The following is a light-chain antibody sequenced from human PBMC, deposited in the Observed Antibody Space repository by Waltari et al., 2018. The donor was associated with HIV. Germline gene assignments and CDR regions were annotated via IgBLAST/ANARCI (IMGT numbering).Light chain of an antibody. CDR1: SSNIGSGYD. Sequence: QSVLTQPPSVSGAPGQRVTISCTGSSSNIGSGYDVHWYQHLPRPAPKLLIYSNTNRPSGVPDRFSGSKSGTSASLAITGLQAEDEADYYCQSYDTSLNVIFGGGTKLTVL. J-gene: IGLJ2*01. V-gene: IGLV1-40*01. CDR3: QSYDTSLNVI. CDR2: SNT.